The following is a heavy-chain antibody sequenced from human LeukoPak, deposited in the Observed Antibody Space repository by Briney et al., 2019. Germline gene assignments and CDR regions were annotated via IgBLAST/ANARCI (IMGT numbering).Heavy chain of an antibody. CDR3: ARGTESTAWLLQH. CDR2: TSNSGYT. J-gene: IGHJ1*01. CDR1: GGSVSSSSSSY. V-gene: IGHV4-61*01. Sequence: PSETLSLTCSVSGGSVSSSSSSYWSWIRQPPGKGLEWIGYTSNSGYTDYNPSLKSRVTISVDTSKAQFSLRLNSVTAADTAVYYCARGTESTAWLLQHWGQGTMVTVSS. D-gene: IGHD5-12*01.